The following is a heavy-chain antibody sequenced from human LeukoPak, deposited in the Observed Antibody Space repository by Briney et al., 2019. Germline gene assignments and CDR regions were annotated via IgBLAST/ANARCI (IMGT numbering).Heavy chain of an antibody. V-gene: IGHV4-59*08. CDR3: ARMGIRLFDWLPTYYFDY. D-gene: IGHD3-9*01. J-gene: IGHJ4*02. Sequence: SETLSLTCGVSSGSISNYYWSWIRQPPGKGLEWIAYIHYSGSTHYNPSLRSRATISVDTSKNQLSLKLTSVTAADTAVYYCARMGIRLFDWLPTYYFDYWGQGTLVTVSS. CDR2: IHYSGST. CDR1: SGSISNYY.